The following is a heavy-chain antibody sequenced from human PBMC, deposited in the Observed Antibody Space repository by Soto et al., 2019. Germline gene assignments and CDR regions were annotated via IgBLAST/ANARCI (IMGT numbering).Heavy chain of an antibody. CDR2: IYYSGST. V-gene: IGHV4-59*01. J-gene: IGHJ4*02. Sequence: SSETLSLTCTVSGGSISSYYWSLIRQPPGKGLEWIGYIYYSGSTNYNPSLKSRVTISVDTSKNQFSLKLSSVTAADTAVYYCAREDFDWCFDYWGQGTLVTVS. CDR3: AREDFDWCFDY. CDR1: GGSISSYY. D-gene: IGHD3-9*01.